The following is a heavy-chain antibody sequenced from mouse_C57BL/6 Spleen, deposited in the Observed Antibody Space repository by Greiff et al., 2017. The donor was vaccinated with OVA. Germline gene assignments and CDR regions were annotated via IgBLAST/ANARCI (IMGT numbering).Heavy chain of an antibody. CDR3: VRHGDYVGLDY. D-gene: IGHD1-1*01. V-gene: IGHV10-1*01. J-gene: IGHJ2*01. Sequence: EVQLQESGGGLVQPKGSLKLSCAASGFSFNTYAMNWVRQAPGKGLEWVARIRSKSNNYATYYADSVKDRFTISRDDSESMLYLQMNNLKTEDTAMYYCVRHGDYVGLDYWGQGTTLTVSS. CDR2: IRSKSNNYAT. CDR1: GFSFNTYA.